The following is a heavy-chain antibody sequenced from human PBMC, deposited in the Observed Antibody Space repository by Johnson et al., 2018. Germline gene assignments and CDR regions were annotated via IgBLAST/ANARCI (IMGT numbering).Heavy chain of an antibody. V-gene: IGHV3-30-3*01. CDR1: GFTFSSYF. J-gene: IGHJ6*03. D-gene: IGHD1-14*01. Sequence: QVQLVESGGGVVQPRRSLRLSCAASGFTFSSYFMHWVRQAPGKGLEWVAVVSFDGSDEYDADSVKGRFIISRDNSKNPLDLQMISLRDEDTAVYYCARDPESVSDYSYMDVWGKGTTVTVSS. CDR2: VSFDGSDE. CDR3: ARDPESVSDYSYMDV.